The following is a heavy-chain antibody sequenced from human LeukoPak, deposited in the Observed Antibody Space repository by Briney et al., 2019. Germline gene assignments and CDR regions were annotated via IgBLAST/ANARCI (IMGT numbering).Heavy chain of an antibody. CDR3: ASGNDSSGYYLSDFDY. Sequence: PGGSLRLSCAASGFTFSSYAMSWVRQAPGKGLEWVSAISGSGGSTYYADSVKGRFTISRDNSKNTLHLQMNSLRAEDTAVYYCASGNDSSGYYLSDFDYWGQGTLVTVSS. CDR2: ISGSGGST. D-gene: IGHD3-22*01. CDR1: GFTFSSYA. J-gene: IGHJ4*02. V-gene: IGHV3-23*01.